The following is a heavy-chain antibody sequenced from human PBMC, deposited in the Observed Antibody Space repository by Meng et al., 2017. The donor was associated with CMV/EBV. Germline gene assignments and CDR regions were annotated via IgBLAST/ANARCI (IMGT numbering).Heavy chain of an antibody. D-gene: IGHD4-11*01. CDR3: ARDRYGNYRYYYGSDV. Sequence: GGSLRLSCAASGFTFSDYYMSWIRQAPGKGLERVSYISSSGSIIYYADSVKGRFTISRDNAKNSLYLQMNSLRAEDTAVYYCARDRYGNYRYYYGSDVWGQGTTVTVSS. V-gene: IGHV3-11*01. CDR1: GFTFSDYY. J-gene: IGHJ6*02. CDR2: ISSSGSII.